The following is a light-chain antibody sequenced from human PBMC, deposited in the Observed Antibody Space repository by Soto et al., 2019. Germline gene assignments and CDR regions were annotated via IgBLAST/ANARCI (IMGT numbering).Light chain of an antibody. CDR2: EVS. Sequence: QSALTQPASVSGSPGQSITISCTGTSSDVGGYNYVSWYQQHPGKAPKLMIYEVSNRPSGVSNRFSGSKSGNTASLTISGLQAEDEADYYCSSYTSSRCVFGTGTKLTVL. V-gene: IGLV2-14*01. CDR1: SSDVGGYNY. J-gene: IGLJ1*01. CDR3: SSYTSSRCV.